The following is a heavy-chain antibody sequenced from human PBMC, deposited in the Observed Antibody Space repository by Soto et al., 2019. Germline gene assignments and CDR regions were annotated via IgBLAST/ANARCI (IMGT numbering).Heavy chain of an antibody. CDR3: ARGDLGGFDL. CDR2: ISSSSSYT. D-gene: IGHD2-21*02. CDR1: GLVVSEYY. Sequence: GALRVSWSASGLVVSEYYMNWIRQAPGKGLEWVSYISSSSSYTNYADSVKGRFTISRDNAKNSLYLQMNSLRAEDTAVYYCARGDLGGFDLWGQGTTVTVSS. V-gene: IGHV3-11*06. J-gene: IGHJ3*01.